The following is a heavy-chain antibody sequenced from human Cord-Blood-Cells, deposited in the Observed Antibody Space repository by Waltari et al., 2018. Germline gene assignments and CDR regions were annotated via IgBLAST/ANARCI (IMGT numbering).Heavy chain of an antibody. D-gene: IGHD3-3*01. CDR3: ATDSVSGVGHYDFWSGYYAFDI. V-gene: IGHV1-24*01. CDR1: GYTLTELS. J-gene: IGHJ3*02. Sequence: QVQLVQSGAEVKKPGASVKVSCKVSGYTLTELSMHWVRQAPGKGLEGMGGFDTEEGETIYAQKFQGRVTMTEDTSTDTAYMELSSLRSEDTAVYYCATDSVSGVGHYDFWSGYYAFDIWGQGTMVTVSS. CDR2: FDTEEGET.